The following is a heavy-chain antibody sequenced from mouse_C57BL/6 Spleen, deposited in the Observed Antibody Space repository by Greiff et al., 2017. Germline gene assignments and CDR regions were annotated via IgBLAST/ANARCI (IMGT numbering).Heavy chain of an antibody. CDR2: INPNNGGT. J-gene: IGHJ3*01. V-gene: IGHV1-18*01. CDR1: GYTFTDYN. D-gene: IGHD4-1*01. CDR3: ARRELGLQFAY. Sequence: EVKLVESGPELVKPGASVKIPCKASGYTFTDYNMDWVKQSHGKSLEWIGDINPNNGGTIYNQKFKGKATLTVDKSSSTAYMELRSLTSEDTAVYYCARRELGLQFAYWGQGTLVTVSA.